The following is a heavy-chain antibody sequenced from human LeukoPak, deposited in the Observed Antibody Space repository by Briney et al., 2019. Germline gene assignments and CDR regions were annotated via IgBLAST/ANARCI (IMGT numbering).Heavy chain of an antibody. D-gene: IGHD3-22*01. CDR3: ARDSERYYYDSSGYYPFQH. J-gene: IGHJ1*01. CDR2: IYYSGST. V-gene: IGHV4-59*01. CDR1: GGSISSYY. Sequence: SETLSLTCTVSGGSISSYYWSWIRQPPGKGLEWIGYIYYSGSTNYNPSLKSRVTISVDTSKNQFSLKLSSATAADTAVYYCARDSERYYYDSSGYYPFQHWGQGTLVTVSS.